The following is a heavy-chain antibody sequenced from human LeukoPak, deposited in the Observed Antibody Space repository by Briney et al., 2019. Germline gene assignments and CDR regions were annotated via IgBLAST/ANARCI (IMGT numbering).Heavy chain of an antibody. CDR1: RFTFTSYW. D-gene: IGHD2-15*01. J-gene: IGHJ4*02. Sequence: PGGSLRLSCAASRFTFTSYWMSWVRQAPGKGLEWVATIKQDGSEKYYVGSVKGRFTISRDNAKNSLYLQMNSLRAEDTAVYYCARLGYCNGGSCYLKKLNHFYYWGQGTLVTVSS. V-gene: IGHV3-7*01. CDR3: ARLGYCNGGSCYLKKLNHFYY. CDR2: IKQDGSEK.